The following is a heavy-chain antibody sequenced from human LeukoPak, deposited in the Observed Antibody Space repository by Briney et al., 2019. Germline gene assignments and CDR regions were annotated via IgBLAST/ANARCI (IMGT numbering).Heavy chain of an antibody. Sequence: GGSLRLSCAASGFTFSGYWMSWVRQAPGKGLEWVANINLDGSEKYYVDSVKGRFTISRDNAKNSPYLQMNSLRAEDTAVYYCARVKRGYSFDYWGQGTLVTVSS. CDR2: INLDGSEK. D-gene: IGHD5-18*01. V-gene: IGHV3-7*04. J-gene: IGHJ4*02. CDR1: GFTFSGYW. CDR3: ARVKRGYSFDY.